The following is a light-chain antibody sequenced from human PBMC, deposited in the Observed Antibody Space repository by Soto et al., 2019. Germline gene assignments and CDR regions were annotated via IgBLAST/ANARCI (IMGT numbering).Light chain of an antibody. V-gene: IGKV1-5*03. CDR2: QAS. Sequence: HSTYSLSASVGDRFTITCRASQSISSWLSWYQQKHGKVSNVRIYQASSLESGVPSRFTVSGSGTEFTLTISSLQPDDLATFYCQQYNVKPWTFGQGTKE. CDR1: QSISSW. J-gene: IGKJ1*01. CDR3: QQYNVKPWT.